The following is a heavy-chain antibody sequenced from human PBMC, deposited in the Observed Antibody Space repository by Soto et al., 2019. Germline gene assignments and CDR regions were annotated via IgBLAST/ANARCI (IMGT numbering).Heavy chain of an antibody. V-gene: IGHV1-46*01. J-gene: IGHJ4*02. D-gene: IGHD1-26*01. CDR2: FNPRADTT. Sequence: QVQLVQSGAGVKKPGASVKGSCKASGYTLSDANINWVRQAPRQGPEWMGIFNPRADTTNYAQKFQGRVTMTRDTSTSTVYMELSSLRSEDTAVYYCVRDLRVGGDYWGQGTLVTVSS. CDR3: VRDLRVGGDY. CDR1: GYTLSDAN.